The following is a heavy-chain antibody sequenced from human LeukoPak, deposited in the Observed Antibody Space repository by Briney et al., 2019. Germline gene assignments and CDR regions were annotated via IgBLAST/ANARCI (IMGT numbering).Heavy chain of an antibody. V-gene: IGHV4-31*03. Sequence: PSETLSLTCTVSSGSISSDDYYWSWIRQQPGEGLEWIGYIYYSGTTYYNPSIKSRVTISVDTSKNQFSLKLSSVTAADTAVYYCARAICSTSRSCFIRFDPWGQGTLVTVSS. CDR1: SGSISSDDYY. CDR2: IYYSGTT. J-gene: IGHJ5*02. D-gene: IGHD2-2*01. CDR3: ARAICSTSRSCFIRFDP.